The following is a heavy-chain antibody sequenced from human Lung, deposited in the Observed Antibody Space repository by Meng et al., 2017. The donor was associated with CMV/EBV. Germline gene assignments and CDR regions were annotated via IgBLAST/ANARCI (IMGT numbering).Heavy chain of an antibody. CDR3: ARGTVTSRVIVPPFAIKIVYGMDV. V-gene: IGHV4-34*01. CDR1: GGSFSGYF. D-gene: IGHD2-2*01. J-gene: IGHJ6*02. Sequence: SXTLSLXCAVYGGSFSGYFWSWNRQPPGKGLEWIGEINHSGSTNYNPSIKSRVTISVDTSKNQFFLKLSSVTAADTAVYYCARGTVTSRVIVPPFAIKIVYGMDVWGQGTTVTVSS. CDR2: INHSGST.